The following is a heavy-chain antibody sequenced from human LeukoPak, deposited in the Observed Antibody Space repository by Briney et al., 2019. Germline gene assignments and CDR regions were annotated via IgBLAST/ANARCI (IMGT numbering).Heavy chain of an antibody. CDR1: GGTFSSYT. J-gene: IGHJ4*02. D-gene: IGHD3-22*01. V-gene: IGHV1-69*02. CDR3: ASTYYYDSSGYYRYDY. CDR2: IIPILGIA. Sequence: SVKVSCKASGGTFSSYTISWVRQAPGQGLELMGRIIPILGIANYAQKFQGRVTITADKSTSTAYMELSSLRSEDTAVYYCASTYYYDSSGYYRYDYWGQGILVTVSS.